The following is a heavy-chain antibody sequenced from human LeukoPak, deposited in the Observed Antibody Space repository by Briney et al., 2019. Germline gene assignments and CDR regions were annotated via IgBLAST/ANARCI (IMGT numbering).Heavy chain of an antibody. CDR2: INPNSGGT. CDR1: GYTFTGYY. CDR3: ARDVGAMVRGVMVRWFDP. V-gene: IGHV1-2*02. Sequence: ASVKVSCKASGYTFTGYYMRWVRQAPGQGLEWMGWINPNSGGTNYAQKFQGRVTMTRDTSISTAYMELSRLRSDDTAVYYCARDVGAMVRGVMVRWFDPWGQGTLVTVSS. J-gene: IGHJ5*02. D-gene: IGHD3-10*01.